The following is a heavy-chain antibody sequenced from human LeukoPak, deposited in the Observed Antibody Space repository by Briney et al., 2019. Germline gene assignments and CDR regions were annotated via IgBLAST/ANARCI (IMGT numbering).Heavy chain of an antibody. CDR3: ARGRWFLRASDVFIT. J-gene: IGHJ3*02. D-gene: IGHD3-22*01. Sequence: ASVKVSCKASGYTFTGYYMHWVRQAPGQGLEWMGWINPNSGGTNYAQKFQGWVTMTRDTSISTAYMELSRLRSDDTAVYYCARGRWFLRASDVFITGGRGQMATASS. CDR2: INPNSGGT. V-gene: IGHV1-2*04. CDR1: GYTFTGYY.